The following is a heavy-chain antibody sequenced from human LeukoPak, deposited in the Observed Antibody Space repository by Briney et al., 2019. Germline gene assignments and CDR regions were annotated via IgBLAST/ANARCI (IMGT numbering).Heavy chain of an antibody. CDR1: GGTFSSYA. J-gene: IGHJ4*02. V-gene: IGHV1-69*05. CDR2: IIPIFGTA. Sequence: ASVKVSCKASGGTFSSYAISWVRQAPGQGLEWMGGIIPIFGTANYAQKFQGRVTIPTDESTSTAYMELSSLRSEDTAVYYCARAPLVVVAAKRYFDYWGQGTLVTVSS. CDR3: ARAPLVVVAAKRYFDY. D-gene: IGHD2-15*01.